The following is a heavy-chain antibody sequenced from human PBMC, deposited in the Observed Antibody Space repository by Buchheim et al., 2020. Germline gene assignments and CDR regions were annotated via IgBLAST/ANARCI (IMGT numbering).Heavy chain of an antibody. CDR1: GFTFSSYS. CDR2: ISGGSGSTI. J-gene: IGHJ4*02. V-gene: IGHV3-48*01. D-gene: IGHD2/OR15-2a*01. CDR3: ARMENLDY. Sequence: EVQLVESGGGLVQPGGSLRLSCAASGFTFSSYSMNWVRQAPGKGLEWVSYISGGSGSTIYYADSVKGRFTISRDNAKNSLYPQMNSLRAEDTAVYYCARMENLDYWGQGTL.